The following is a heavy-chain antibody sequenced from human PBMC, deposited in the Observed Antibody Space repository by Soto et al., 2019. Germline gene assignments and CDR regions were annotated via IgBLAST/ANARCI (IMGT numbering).Heavy chain of an antibody. D-gene: IGHD1-26*01. CDR3: ARAIVGPTTTGWRDP. CDR2: IIPIFGTA. J-gene: IGHJ5*02. CDR1: GGTFGRYA. Sequence: GASVKVSCKASGGTFGRYAISWVRQAPGQGLEWMGGIIPIFGTANYAQKFQGRVTITADESTSTAYMELSSLRFEDTAVYYCARAIVGPTTTGWRDPWGQGTRVTVSS. V-gene: IGHV1-69*13.